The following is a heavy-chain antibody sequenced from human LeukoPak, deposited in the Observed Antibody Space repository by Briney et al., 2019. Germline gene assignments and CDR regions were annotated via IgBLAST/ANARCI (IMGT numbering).Heavy chain of an antibody. CDR3: AKERIGYFDY. V-gene: IGHV3-23*01. J-gene: IGHJ4*02. CDR2: ISGSGGST. CDR1: GFTFSNYA. D-gene: IGHD2-15*01. Sequence: GGSLRLSCAASGFTFSNYAMSWVRQAPGKGLEWVSGISGSGGSTSYADSVKGRFTISRDNSKNTVYLQMNSLRAEDTAVYYCAKERIGYFDYWGQGTLVTVSS.